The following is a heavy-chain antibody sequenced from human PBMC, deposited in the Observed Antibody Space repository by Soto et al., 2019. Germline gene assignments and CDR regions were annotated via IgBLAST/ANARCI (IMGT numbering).Heavy chain of an antibody. Sequence: ASVKVSCKASGYTFTGYYMHWVRQAPGQGLEWMGWINPNSGGTNYAQKFQGWVTMTRDTSISTAYMELSRLRSDDTAVYYCARGTGYSGYDPWAYYFDYWGQGTLVTVPP. CDR1: GYTFTGYY. V-gene: IGHV1-2*04. CDR3: ARGTGYSGYDPWAYYFDY. CDR2: INPNSGGT. J-gene: IGHJ4*02. D-gene: IGHD5-12*01.